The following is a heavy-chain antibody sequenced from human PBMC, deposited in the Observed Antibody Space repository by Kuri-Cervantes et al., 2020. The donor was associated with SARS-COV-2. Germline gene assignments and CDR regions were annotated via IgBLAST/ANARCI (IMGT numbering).Heavy chain of an antibody. J-gene: IGHJ6*02. CDR2: ISYDGSNK. V-gene: IGHV3-30-3*01. Sequence: GESMMISCAASGFTFSSYAMHWVRQAPGRGLEWGAVISYDGSNKYYADAVKGRFTISRDTSKNTLYLQMNSLRAEDAAVYYCAIDLRQQLSYGMDVWGQATTVTVSS. CDR3: AIDLRQQLSYGMDV. CDR1: GFTFSSYA. D-gene: IGHD6-13*01.